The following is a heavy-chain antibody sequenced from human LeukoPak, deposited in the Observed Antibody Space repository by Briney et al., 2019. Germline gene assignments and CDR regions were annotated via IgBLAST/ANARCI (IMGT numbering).Heavy chain of an antibody. D-gene: IGHD3-10*01. J-gene: IGHJ4*02. CDR2: ISWNSGSI. CDR3: AKDHLWFGELLWGGFDY. V-gene: IGHV3-9*01. CDR1: GFTFDDYA. Sequence: GGSLRLSCAASGFTFDDYAMHWVRQAPGKGLGWVSGISWNSGSIGYADSVKGRFTISRDNAKNSLYLQMNSLRAEDTALYYCAKDHLWFGELLWGGFDYWGQGTLVTVSS.